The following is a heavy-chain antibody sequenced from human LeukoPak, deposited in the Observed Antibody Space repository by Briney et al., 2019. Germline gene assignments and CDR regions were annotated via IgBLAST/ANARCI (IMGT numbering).Heavy chain of an antibody. J-gene: IGHJ4*02. D-gene: IGHD3-9*01. V-gene: IGHV5-51*01. Sequence: GESLKISCKGSGYSFTNYWIGWVRQMPGKGLEWMAIIYPGDSDTGYSPSFRGQVTISAGKSISAAYLQWSSLKASDTAMYYCARRLRYSDGGYFDYWGQGTLVTVSS. CDR2: IYPGDSDT. CDR1: GYSFTNYW. CDR3: ARRLRYSDGGYFDY.